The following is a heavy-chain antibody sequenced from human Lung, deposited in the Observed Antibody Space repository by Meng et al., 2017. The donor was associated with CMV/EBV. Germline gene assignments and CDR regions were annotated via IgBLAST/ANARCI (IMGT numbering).Heavy chain of an antibody. D-gene: IGHD6-6*01. CDR1: GASIISENYF. V-gene: IGHV4-30-4*02. CDR3: AREVDAARDSDAFDI. J-gene: IGHJ3*02. Sequence: SXTXSLXCIVSGASIISENYFWSWIRQPPGKGLEWIGYIHFNGNAYYNPSLESRAAISKDTSNNQSNDQFSLKLSSVTAADTAVYYCAREVDAARDSDAFDIXGQAXMVTVSS. CDR2: IHFNGNA.